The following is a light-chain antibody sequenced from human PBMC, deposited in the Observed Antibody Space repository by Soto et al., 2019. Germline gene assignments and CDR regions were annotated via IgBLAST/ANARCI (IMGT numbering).Light chain of an antibody. Sequence: QSSLTQPASLSGSPGQSITISCPGTSSEVGGYKYVSWYQQHPGKAPKLMIYDVSNRPSGVSNRFSGSKSGNTASLTISGLQAEDEADYYCSSYTSSSTLYVFGTGTKVTVL. CDR1: SSEVGGYKY. V-gene: IGLV2-14*01. CDR3: SSYTSSSTLYV. J-gene: IGLJ1*01. CDR2: DVS.